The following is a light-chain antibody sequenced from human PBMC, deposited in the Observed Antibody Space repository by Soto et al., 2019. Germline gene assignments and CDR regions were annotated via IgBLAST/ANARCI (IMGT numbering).Light chain of an antibody. CDR3: SSYTSISTRYV. Sequence: QSALAQPASVSGSPGQSITISCTGTSSDVGGYNYVSWYQQHPGKAPKLMIYDVSNRPSGVSNRFSGSKSGNTASLTISGLQAEDEADYYCSSYTSISTRYVFGTGTSHRP. CDR2: DVS. CDR1: SSDVGGYNY. J-gene: IGLJ1*01. V-gene: IGLV2-14*01.